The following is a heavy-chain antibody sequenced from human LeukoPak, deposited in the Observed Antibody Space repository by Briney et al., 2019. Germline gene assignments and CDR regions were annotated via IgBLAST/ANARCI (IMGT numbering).Heavy chain of an antibody. D-gene: IGHD3-22*01. V-gene: IGHV1-69*06. Sequence: ASVKVSCKASGGTFSSYAISWVRQAPGQGLEWMGGIIPIFGTANYAQKFQGRVTITADKSTSTAYMELSSLRSEDTAVYYCAMSYYYDSTTLFDYWGQGTLVTVSS. CDR1: GGTFSSYA. J-gene: IGHJ4*02. CDR3: AMSYYYDSTTLFDY. CDR2: IIPIFGTA.